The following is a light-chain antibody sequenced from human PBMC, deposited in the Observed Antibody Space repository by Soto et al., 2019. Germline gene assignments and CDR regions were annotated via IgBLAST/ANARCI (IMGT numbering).Light chain of an antibody. V-gene: IGKV3-15*01. CDR2: GAV. Sequence: EILMTQSPVTLSVSPGERATLSCRASQSVSSNLAWYQQKPGQAPSLLIYGAVTRATGIPARFSGTGSGTEFTLTISSLQSEDFALYYCQQYNDWPLTFGQGPKVEI. J-gene: IGKJ1*01. CDR1: QSVSSN. CDR3: QQYNDWPLT.